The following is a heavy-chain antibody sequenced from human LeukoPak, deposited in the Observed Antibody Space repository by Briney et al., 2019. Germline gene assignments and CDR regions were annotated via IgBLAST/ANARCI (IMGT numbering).Heavy chain of an antibody. CDR3: AKRGYYDSSGYYAPFDY. V-gene: IGHV3-23*01. J-gene: IGHJ4*02. Sequence: GGSLRLSCAASGFTFSSYGMSWVRQAPGQGLEWVSAFSGGGGKAYYADSVKGRFTISRDNSKNTLYLQMNSLRAEDTAVYYCAKRGYYDSSGYYAPFDYWGQGTLVTVSS. CDR1: GFTFSSYG. CDR2: FSGGGGKA. D-gene: IGHD3-22*01.